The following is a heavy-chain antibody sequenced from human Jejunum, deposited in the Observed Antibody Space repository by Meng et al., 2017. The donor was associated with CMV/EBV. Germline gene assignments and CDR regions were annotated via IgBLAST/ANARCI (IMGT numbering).Heavy chain of an antibody. Sequence: TFINYYIHWVRQAPGQGLEWMGIINPSGGSTSYAQKCQDRVTMTRDTSTSTVYMELRSLRSEDTAAYYCAKDLSFSDYYYYYGMDVWGQGTTVTVSS. CDR3: AKDLSFSDYYYYYGMDV. CDR1: TFINYY. D-gene: IGHD1-26*01. V-gene: IGHV1-46*01. CDR2: INPSGGST. J-gene: IGHJ6*02.